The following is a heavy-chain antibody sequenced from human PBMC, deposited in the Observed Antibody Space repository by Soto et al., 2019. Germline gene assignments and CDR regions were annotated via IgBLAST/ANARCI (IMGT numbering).Heavy chain of an antibody. Sequence: EVQLLESGGGLVQSGGSLRLSCAASGFTFSSYAMSWVRQAPGKGLAWVSVISGNGGTTYYADSVKGRFTISRDKSKSTLSLQMNSLRAEDTALYYCARVIDSSSTQAYYYYYGMDVWGQGATVTVSS. V-gene: IGHV3-23*01. CDR1: GFTFSSYA. CDR3: ARVIDSSSTQAYYYYYGMDV. CDR2: ISGNGGTT. D-gene: IGHD6-19*01. J-gene: IGHJ6*02.